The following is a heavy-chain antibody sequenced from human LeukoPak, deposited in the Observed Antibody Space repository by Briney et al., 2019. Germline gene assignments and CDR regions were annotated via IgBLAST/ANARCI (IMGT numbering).Heavy chain of an antibody. J-gene: IGHJ3*02. CDR3: ARGGSYYGEDAFDI. Sequence: GGSLRLSCAASGFTFSSYWMHWVRQAPGKGLVWVSRINSDGSSTSYADSVKGRFTISRDNAKNTLYLQMNSLRAEDTAVYYCARGGSYYGEDAFDIWGQGTMVTVSS. CDR2: INSDGSST. D-gene: IGHD1-26*01. CDR1: GFTFSSYW. V-gene: IGHV3-74*01.